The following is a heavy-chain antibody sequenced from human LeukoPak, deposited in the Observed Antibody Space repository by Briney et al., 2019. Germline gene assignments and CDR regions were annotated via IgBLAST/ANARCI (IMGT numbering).Heavy chain of an antibody. V-gene: IGHV3-11*01. CDR2: ISSSGSTP. J-gene: IGHJ6*02. CDR1: GFTFSDYY. D-gene: IGHD5-12*01. Sequence: GGSLRLSCAASGFTFSDYYMSWIRQAPGKGLEWVSYISSSGSTPIYADSVKGRFTISRDNAKNSLYLQMNSLRAEDTALYYCAKDGLGYSGHDYVYYYGMDVWGQGTTVTVSS. CDR3: AKDGLGYSGHDYVYYYGMDV.